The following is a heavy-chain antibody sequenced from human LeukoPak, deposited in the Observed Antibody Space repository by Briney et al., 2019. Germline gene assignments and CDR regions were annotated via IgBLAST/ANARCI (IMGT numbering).Heavy chain of an antibody. D-gene: IGHD4-17*01. CDR1: TDSFSSHY. Sequence: SETLSLTCAVSTDSFSSHYWTWIRQPPGKGLEWIGYISYIGSTNYNPSLKSRVTISIDTSKNQFSLKLSSVTAADTAVYYCARDVVTVTKGFDIGGQGTRVSVAS. J-gene: IGHJ3*02. V-gene: IGHV4-59*11. CDR3: ARDVVTVTKGFDI. CDR2: ISYIGST.